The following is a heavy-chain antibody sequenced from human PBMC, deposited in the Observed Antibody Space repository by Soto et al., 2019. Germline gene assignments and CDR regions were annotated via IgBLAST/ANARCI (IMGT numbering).Heavy chain of an antibody. J-gene: IGHJ4*02. V-gene: IGHV3-9*01. D-gene: IGHD1-26*01. CDR3: AKDISNSGQLDLFDY. Sequence: EVQLVESGGGLVQPGRSLRLSCAASGFTLDDYAMHWVRQAPGKGLELVSGIRWNSGSIGYADSVKGRFTISRDNAKNSLSLQMNSLRAEDTAVYYCAKDISNSGQLDLFDYWVQGTLATVSS. CDR2: IRWNSGSI. CDR1: GFTLDDYA.